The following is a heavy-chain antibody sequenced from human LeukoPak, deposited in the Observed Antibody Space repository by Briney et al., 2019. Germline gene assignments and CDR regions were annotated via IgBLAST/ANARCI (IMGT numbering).Heavy chain of an antibody. V-gene: IGHV4-38-2*02. D-gene: IGHD3-16*02. CDR1: GYSISSGYY. CDR2: IYHSGST. CDR3: ARAPDYDYVWGSYRLLGY. J-gene: IGHJ4*02. Sequence: SETLSLTCTVSGYSISSGYYWGWIRQPPGKGPEWIGSIYHSGSTYYNPSLKSRVTISVDTSKNQFSLKLSSVTAADTAVYYCARAPDYDYVWGSYRLLGYWGQGTLVTVSS.